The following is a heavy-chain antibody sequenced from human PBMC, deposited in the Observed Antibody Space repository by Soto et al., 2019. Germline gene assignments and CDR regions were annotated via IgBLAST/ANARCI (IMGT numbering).Heavy chain of an antibody. Sequence: SCKASCYTFTSYGISWVRQAPGQGLEWIGWISAYNGNTNYAQKLQGRVTMTTDTSTSTAYMELRSLRSDDTAVYYCASKYCSSTSCYTGPYYYGMDVWGQGTTVTVSS. CDR3: ASKYCSSTSCYTGPYYYGMDV. CDR1: CYTFTSYG. CDR2: ISAYNGNT. J-gene: IGHJ6*02. V-gene: IGHV1-18*04. D-gene: IGHD2-2*02.